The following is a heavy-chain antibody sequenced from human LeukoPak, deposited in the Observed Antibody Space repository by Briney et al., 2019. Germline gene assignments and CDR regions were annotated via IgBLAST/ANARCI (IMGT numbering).Heavy chain of an antibody. J-gene: IGHJ4*02. V-gene: IGHV4-39*01. CDR2: IYYSGST. D-gene: IGHD5-18*01. CDR3: ASPGEGYSYGLVFDY. CDR1: GGSIGSSSYY. Sequence: SETLSLTCTVSGGSIGSSSYYWGWIRQPPGKGLEWIGSIYYSGSTYYNPSLKSRVTISVDTSKNQFSLKLSSVTAADTAVYYCASPGEGYSYGLVFDYWGQGTLVTVSS.